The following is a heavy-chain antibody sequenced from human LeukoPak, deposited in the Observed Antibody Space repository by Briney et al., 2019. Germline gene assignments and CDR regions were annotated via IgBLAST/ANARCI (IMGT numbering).Heavy chain of an antibody. CDR2: IYYSGST. J-gene: IGHJ5*02. V-gene: IGHV4-39*07. CDR1: GGSISSSRYY. CDR3: ARSPQGTATTANWLDP. D-gene: IGHD4-17*01. Sequence: SETLSLTCTVSGGSISSSRYYWGWIRQPPGKGLEWIGSIYYSGSTYYNPSLKSRLTISLDTSKNQFSLNLISVTAADTAVYYCARSPQGTATTANWLDPWGQGTLVTVSS.